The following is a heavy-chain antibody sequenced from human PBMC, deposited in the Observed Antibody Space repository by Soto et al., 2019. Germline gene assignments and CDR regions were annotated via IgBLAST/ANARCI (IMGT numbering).Heavy chain of an antibody. CDR1: GGSINSGDYY. J-gene: IGHJ4*02. V-gene: IGHV4-30-4*01. CDR3: VRDPGRSSGYKIPFDY. CDR2: IYHNGRT. Sequence: SETLSLTCTVSGGSINSGDYYWSWIRQSPGKGLEWIGYIYHNGRTLYNPSLKSRVSISLDTSKNQFSLTLTTVTAADTAVYYCVRDPGRSSGYKIPFDYWGPGTLVTVSS. D-gene: IGHD5-12*01.